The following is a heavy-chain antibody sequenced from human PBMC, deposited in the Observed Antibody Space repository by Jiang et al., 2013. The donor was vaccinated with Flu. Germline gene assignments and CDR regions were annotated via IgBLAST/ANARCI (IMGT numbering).Heavy chain of an antibody. Sequence: PGLVKPSETLSLTCTVSGGSISSNYWSWIRQPQGKGLEWIGYIYYSGSTNYNPSLESRVTMSVDTSKNQFSLNLSSVTAADTAVYYCARGRRITGTTYYFDYWGQGTLVTVSS. CDR1: GGSISSNY. V-gene: IGHV4-59*08. D-gene: IGHD1-20*01. J-gene: IGHJ4*02. CDR3: ARGRRITGTTYYFDY. CDR2: IYYSGST.